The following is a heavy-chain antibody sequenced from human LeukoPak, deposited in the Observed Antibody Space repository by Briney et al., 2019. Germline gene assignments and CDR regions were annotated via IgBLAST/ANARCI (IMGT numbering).Heavy chain of an antibody. D-gene: IGHD1-1*01. CDR2: IYYSGST. Sequence: PSETLSLTCTVSGGSISSGGYYWSWIRQHPGKGLEWIGYIYYSGSTYYNPSLKSRVTISVDTSKNQFSLKLSSVTAADTAVYYCATTTTRGRRNDYWGQGTLVTVSS. CDR1: GGSISSGGYY. CDR3: ATTTTRGRRNDY. J-gene: IGHJ4*02. V-gene: IGHV4-31*03.